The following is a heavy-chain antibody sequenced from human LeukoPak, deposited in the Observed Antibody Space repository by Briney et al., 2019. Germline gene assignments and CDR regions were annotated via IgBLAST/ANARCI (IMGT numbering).Heavy chain of an antibody. V-gene: IGHV4-39*01. Sequence: SETLSLTCSVSGGSVSNTLHYWGWIRQPPGKGLEWIGNINYIGSSAYNPSLRSRVTVSVDTSKNQFSLKMRSVTAADTAAYYCARLTKGRYFDYIFDYWGQGSLVTVSS. CDR3: ARLTKGRYFDYIFDY. CDR1: GGSVSNTLHY. J-gene: IGHJ4*02. CDR2: INYIGSS. D-gene: IGHD3-9*01.